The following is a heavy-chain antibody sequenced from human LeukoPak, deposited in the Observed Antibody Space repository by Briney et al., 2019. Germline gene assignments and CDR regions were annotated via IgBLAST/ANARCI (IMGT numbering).Heavy chain of an antibody. J-gene: IGHJ3*02. CDR3: ARGTRDGYYLFDAFDI. CDR1: GFTFNTYS. D-gene: IGHD5-24*01. CDR2: ISTSGSYI. V-gene: IGHV3-21*01. Sequence: GSLRLSCAGSGFTFNTYSMNWVRQAPGKGLEWVSSISTSGSYIYYADSVKGRFTISRDNAKNSLYLQMNSLRAEDTAVYYCARGTRDGYYLFDAFDIWGQGTMVTVSS.